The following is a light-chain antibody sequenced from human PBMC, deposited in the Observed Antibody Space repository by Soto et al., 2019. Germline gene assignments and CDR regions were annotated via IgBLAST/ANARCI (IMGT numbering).Light chain of an antibody. J-gene: IGLJ1*01. CDR3: SSYTNSSPFV. Sequence: ALTQPASVSGSPRQSITISCTGTSSDVGGYNYVSWYQQHPGKAPKLMIYDVSNWPSGVSNRFSGSKSGNTASLTISGLQAEDEADYYCSSYTNSSPFVFGTGTKVTVL. CDR1: SSDVGGYNY. V-gene: IGLV2-14*01. CDR2: DVS.